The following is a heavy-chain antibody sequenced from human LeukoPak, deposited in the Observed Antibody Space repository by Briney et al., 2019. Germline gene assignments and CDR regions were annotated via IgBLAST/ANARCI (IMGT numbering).Heavy chain of an antibody. D-gene: IGHD4-17*01. Sequence: PGGSLRLSCAASGFTFSDYYMSWIRQAPGKGLEWVSYISSSGSTIYYADSVKGRFTISRDNAKNTLYLQMNSLRAEDTAVYYCANKQYGDYLYYFDYWGQGTLVTVSS. CDR3: ANKQYGDYLYYFDY. CDR2: ISSSGSTI. J-gene: IGHJ4*02. CDR1: GFTFSDYY. V-gene: IGHV3-11*04.